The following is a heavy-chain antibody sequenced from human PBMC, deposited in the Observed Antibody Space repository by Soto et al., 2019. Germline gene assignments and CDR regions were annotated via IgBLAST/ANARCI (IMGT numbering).Heavy chain of an antibody. CDR1: GGCISSGYDY. Sequence: SLSLTCTVCGGCISSGYDYWSGIRQPPGKGLEWIGYIYYSGSTYYNPSLKSRVTISVDTSKNQFSLELSSVTAADTAVYYCAREDDSSVRDYWGQGTLVTVSS. CDR3: AREDDSSVRDY. D-gene: IGHD3-22*01. J-gene: IGHJ4*02. V-gene: IGHV4-30-4*01. CDR2: IYYSGST.